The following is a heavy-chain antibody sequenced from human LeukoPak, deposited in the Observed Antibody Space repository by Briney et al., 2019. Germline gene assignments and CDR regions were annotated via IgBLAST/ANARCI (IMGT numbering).Heavy chain of an antibody. J-gene: IGHJ4*02. CDR3: ANVQQLVPENY. CDR1: GFTFSSYA. Sequence: PGGSLRLSCAASGFTFSSYAMSWVRQAPGKGLEWVSAISGSGGSTYYADSVKGRFTTSSDNSNHTLYLQMNSLRAEDTAVYYCANVQQLVPENYWGQGTLVTVSS. V-gene: IGHV3-23*01. D-gene: IGHD6-13*01. CDR2: ISGSGGST.